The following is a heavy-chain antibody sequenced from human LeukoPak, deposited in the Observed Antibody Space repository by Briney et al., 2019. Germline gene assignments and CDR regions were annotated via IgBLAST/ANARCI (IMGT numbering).Heavy chain of an antibody. CDR1: GYTFTSYY. CDR2: INPSGGST. CDR3: AGEGIAAAGTGNWFDP. J-gene: IGHJ5*02. Sequence: ASVKVSCKASGYTFTSYYMHWVRQAPGQGLEWMGIINPSGGSTSYAQKFQGRVTMTRDTSTSTVYMELSSLRSEDTAVYYCAGEGIAAAGTGNWFDPWGQGTLVTVSS. V-gene: IGHV1-46*01. D-gene: IGHD6-13*01.